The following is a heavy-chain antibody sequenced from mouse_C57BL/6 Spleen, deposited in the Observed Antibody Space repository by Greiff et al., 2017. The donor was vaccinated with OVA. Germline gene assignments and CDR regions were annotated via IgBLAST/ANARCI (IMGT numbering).Heavy chain of an antibody. V-gene: IGHV5-9*01. Sequence: EVQLVESGGGLVKPGGSLKLSCAASGFTFSSYTMSWVRQTPEKRLEWVATISGGGGNTYYPDSVKGRFTISRDNAKNTLYLKMSSLRSEDTALYYCARHHYYGSSLYAMDYWGQGTSVTVSS. J-gene: IGHJ4*01. CDR2: ISGGGGNT. CDR3: ARHHYYGSSLYAMDY. D-gene: IGHD1-1*01. CDR1: GFTFSSYT.